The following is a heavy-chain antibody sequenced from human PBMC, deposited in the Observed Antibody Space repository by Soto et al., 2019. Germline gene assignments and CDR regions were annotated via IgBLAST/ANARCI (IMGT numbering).Heavy chain of an antibody. V-gene: IGHV3-53*01. CDR3: ASWHEREHAYDV. CDR1: GLTVSCKKY. D-gene: IGHD1-1*01. CDR2: LYDVDGS. J-gene: IGHJ3*01. Sequence: QSRGSLRLYCAAFGLTVSCKKYVAWVRQAPGKGLEWVSALYDVDGSFYADSVKGRFTTSSDSSKTTVYLQMNGLRPDDTAVYYCASWHEREHAYDVWGQGTTVTVSS.